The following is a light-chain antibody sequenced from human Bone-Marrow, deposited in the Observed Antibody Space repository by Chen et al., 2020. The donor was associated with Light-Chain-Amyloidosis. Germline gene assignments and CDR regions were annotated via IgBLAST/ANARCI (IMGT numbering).Light chain of an antibody. Sequence: QSALTQPASVSGSPGQSITISCTGTSSDVGGDNHVSWYQQHPDKAPKLMIYEVTNRPSWVPDRFSGSKYDNTAYLTISGLQTEDEADYFCSSYTITNTLVVGSGTRVTVL. CDR3: SSYTITNTLV. CDR1: SSDVGGDNH. CDR2: EVT. J-gene: IGLJ1*01. V-gene: IGLV2-14*01.